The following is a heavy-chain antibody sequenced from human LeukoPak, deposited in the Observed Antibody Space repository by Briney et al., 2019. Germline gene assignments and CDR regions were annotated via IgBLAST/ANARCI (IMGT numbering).Heavy chain of an antibody. CDR2: INGDGSER. Sequence: GGSLRLSCAASKFTFTTSWMTWVRQAPGKGLEWVANINGDGSERTYVDSVKGRFTVSRDNAKNSLYLQMNSLRVDDTAVYYRARDNAYNWFDPWGQGTLVTVSS. V-gene: IGHV3-7*01. CDR1: KFTFTTSW. CDR3: ARDNAYNWFDP. J-gene: IGHJ5*02.